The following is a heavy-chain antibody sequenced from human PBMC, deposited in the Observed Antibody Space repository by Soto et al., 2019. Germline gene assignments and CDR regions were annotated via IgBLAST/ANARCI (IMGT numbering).Heavy chain of an antibody. Sequence: GGSPRLSCAAYGFTFSSNSMNWVRHAPGKGMEWVSSISSTSSYIYYADSVKGRFTISRDNPKNSLYLQMNSLRAEDTALYYCARTRWNDFYLLLLGGDYYGMDVWGQGTTVTVSS. D-gene: IGHD3-3*01. CDR1: GFTFSSNS. J-gene: IGHJ6*02. CDR3: ARTRWNDFYLLLLGGDYYGMDV. V-gene: IGHV3-21*01. CDR2: ISSTSSYI.